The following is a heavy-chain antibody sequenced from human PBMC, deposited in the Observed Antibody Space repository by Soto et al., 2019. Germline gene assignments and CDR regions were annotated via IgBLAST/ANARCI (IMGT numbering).Heavy chain of an antibody. D-gene: IGHD4-17*01. CDR3: AKAARYGDYHGAFDY. Sequence: EVQLLESGGGLVQPGGSLRLSCAASGFTFSSYAMSWVRQAPGKGLEWVSAISGSGVSTYYADSVKGRFTISRDNSKNTLYPQMNSLRAEDTAVYSCAKAARYGDYHGAFDYWGQGTPVTVSS. J-gene: IGHJ4*02. CDR1: GFTFSSYA. CDR2: ISGSGVST. V-gene: IGHV3-23*01.